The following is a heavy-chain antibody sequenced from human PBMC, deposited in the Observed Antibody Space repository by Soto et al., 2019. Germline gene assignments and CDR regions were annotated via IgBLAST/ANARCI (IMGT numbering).Heavy chain of an antibody. CDR1: GFTFSSYA. Sequence: GGSLRLSCAASGFTFSSYAMHWVRQAPGKGLEWVAVISYDGSNKYYADSVKGRFTISRDNSKNTLYLQMNSLRAEDTAVYYCARDRGYSYAGTFDYWGQGTLVTVSS. J-gene: IGHJ4*02. CDR3: ARDRGYSYAGTFDY. V-gene: IGHV3-30-3*01. CDR2: ISYDGSNK. D-gene: IGHD5-18*01.